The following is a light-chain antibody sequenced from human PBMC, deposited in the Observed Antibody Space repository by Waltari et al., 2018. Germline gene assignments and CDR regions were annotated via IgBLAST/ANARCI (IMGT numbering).Light chain of an antibody. CDR2: EDN. J-gene: IGLJ2*01. CDR3: QSYGSGVI. Sequence: NFMLTQPHSVSESPGKTVTISCTRSSGSIASNYVQWYQQRPGSAPTTVIYEDNQSTSGVPDRFSGSIDSSSNSASLPISGLRTEDEADYYCQSYGSGVIFGGGTKLTVL. CDR1: SGSIASNY. V-gene: IGLV6-57*03.